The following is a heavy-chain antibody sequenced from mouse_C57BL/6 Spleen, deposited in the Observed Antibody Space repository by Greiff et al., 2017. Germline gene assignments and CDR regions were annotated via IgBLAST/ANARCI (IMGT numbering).Heavy chain of an antibody. CDR2: ISRGSSTI. CDR3: ARTGYSYFDY. CDR1: GFTFSDYG. D-gene: IGHD2-3*01. V-gene: IGHV5-17*01. Sequence: EVQVVESGGGLVKPGGSLKLSCAASGFTFSDYGMHWVRQAPEKGLEWVAYISRGSSTIYYADTVKGRFTISRDNAKNTLFLQMTSLRSEDTAMYYCARTGYSYFDYWGQGTTLTVSS. J-gene: IGHJ2*01.